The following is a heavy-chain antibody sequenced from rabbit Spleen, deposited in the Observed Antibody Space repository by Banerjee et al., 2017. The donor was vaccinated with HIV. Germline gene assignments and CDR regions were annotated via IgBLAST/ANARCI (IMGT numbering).Heavy chain of an antibody. D-gene: IGHD1-1*01. Sequence: EQLEESGGDMVKPGASLTLTCTVSGFSFSDRDVMCWVRQAPGKGLEWIACINTYTDKGVYATWAKGRFTISRTSSTTVTLQMTSLTAADTATYFCARDLVGVIGWNFYLWGQGTLVTVS. CDR1: GFSFSDRDV. CDR3: ARDLVGVIGWNFYL. J-gene: IGHJ4*01. CDR2: INTYTDKG. V-gene: IGHV1S45*01.